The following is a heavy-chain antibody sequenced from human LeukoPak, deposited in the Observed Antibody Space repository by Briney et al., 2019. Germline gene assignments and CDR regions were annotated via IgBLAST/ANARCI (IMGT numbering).Heavy chain of an antibody. V-gene: IGHV3-11*04. CDR1: GFTFSDYY. CDR3: ARDKAEYCGGDCYPYYYYYMDI. CDR2: ISSSRSTI. D-gene: IGHD2-21*02. Sequence: GSLRLSCAASGFTFSDYYMSWIRQAPGKGPEWVSYISSSRSTIYYADSVKGRFTISRDNAKNSLYLQMNSLRAEDTAVYYCARDKAEYCGGDCYPYYYYYMDIWGKGTTVTVSS. J-gene: IGHJ6*03.